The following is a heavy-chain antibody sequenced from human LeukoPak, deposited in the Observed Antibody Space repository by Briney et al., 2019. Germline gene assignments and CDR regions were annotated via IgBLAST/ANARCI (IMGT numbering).Heavy chain of an antibody. CDR3: ARMGAAAYWYFDL. V-gene: IGHV4-59*01. CDR2: IYYSGTT. CDR1: GGSTRSYY. Sequence: PSETLSLTCTISGGSTRSYYWSWIRQPPGKGLEWIGYIYYSGTTNYNFYLKSRVTISVDTSKNQFSLKLRSVTAADTAVYYCARMGAAAYWYFDLWGRGSLVTVSS. J-gene: IGHJ2*01. D-gene: IGHD6-13*01.